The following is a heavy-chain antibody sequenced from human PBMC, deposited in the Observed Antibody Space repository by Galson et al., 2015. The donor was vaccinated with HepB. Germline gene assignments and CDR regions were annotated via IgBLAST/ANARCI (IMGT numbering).Heavy chain of an antibody. CDR1: GSIFDDYT. CDR3: VKDMGQGTYGWAFDF. D-gene: IGHD4-17*01. Sequence: SLRLSCAASGSIFDDYTMHWVRQVPGKGLEWVSRISWNSGNIGYADSVKGRFTISRDNAENSLTLQMDSLTAEDTALYYCVKDMGQGTYGWAFDFWGQGTMVIVPS. CDR2: ISWNSGNI. J-gene: IGHJ3*01. V-gene: IGHV3-9*01.